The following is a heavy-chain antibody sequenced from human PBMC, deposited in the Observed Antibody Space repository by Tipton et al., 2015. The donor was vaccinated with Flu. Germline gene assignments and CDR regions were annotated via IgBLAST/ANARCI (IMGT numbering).Heavy chain of an antibody. Sequence: TLSLTCTVSGSSISSAYYWGWIRQPPGKGLEWIGEINHRGSTNYNPSLKSRVTISVDTSQSQFSLKLSSVTAADTALYYCATATSGYSYGYTSWYFDLWGRGTLVTVSS. D-gene: IGHD5-18*01. CDR3: ATATSGYSYGYTSWYFDL. J-gene: IGHJ2*01. CDR2: INHRGST. CDR1: GSSISSAYY. V-gene: IGHV4-38-2*02.